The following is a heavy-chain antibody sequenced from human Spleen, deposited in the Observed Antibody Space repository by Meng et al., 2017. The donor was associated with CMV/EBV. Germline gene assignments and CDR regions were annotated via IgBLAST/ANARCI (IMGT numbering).Heavy chain of an antibody. V-gene: IGHV4-39*07. CDR1: GDSISSSSYY. D-gene: IGHD5-18*01. CDR3: ARDEDTAMAHF. CDR2: IYYSGST. Sequence: SETLSLTCTVSGDSISSSSYYWGWIRQPPGRGLEWIGSIYYSGSTYYNPSLKSRATISVDTSKNQFSLRLNSVTAADTAVYYCARDEDTAMAHFWGQGTLVTVSS. J-gene: IGHJ4*02.